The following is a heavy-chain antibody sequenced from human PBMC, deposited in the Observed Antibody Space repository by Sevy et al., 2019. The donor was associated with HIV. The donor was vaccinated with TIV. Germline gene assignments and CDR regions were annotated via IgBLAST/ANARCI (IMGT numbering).Heavy chain of an antibody. D-gene: IGHD5-18*01. Sequence: GGSLRLSCTASGFTFSDYYMSWIRQAPGKGLEWVSYISTSSSYTSYPDSVKGQFTISRDNAKNSLYLQMNSLRVEDTAVYHCARVRYNYGQKYFDYWGQGTLVTVSS. CDR2: ISTSSSYT. CDR3: ARVRYNYGQKYFDY. CDR1: GFTFSDYY. V-gene: IGHV3-11*06. J-gene: IGHJ4*02.